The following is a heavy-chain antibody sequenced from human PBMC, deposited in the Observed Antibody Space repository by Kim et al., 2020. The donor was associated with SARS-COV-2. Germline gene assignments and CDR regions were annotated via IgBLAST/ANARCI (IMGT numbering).Heavy chain of an antibody. CDR3: ARVRLSSSWSGDY. Sequence: YSPSLKSRVTISVDTSKNQFSLKLSSVTAADTAVYYCARVRLSSSWSGDYWGQGTLVTVSS. J-gene: IGHJ4*02. V-gene: IGHV4-34*01. D-gene: IGHD6-13*01.